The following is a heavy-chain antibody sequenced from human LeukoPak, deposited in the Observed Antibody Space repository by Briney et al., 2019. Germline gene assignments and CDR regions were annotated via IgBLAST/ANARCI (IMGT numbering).Heavy chain of an antibody. CDR3: AREKVRDGYNDAFDI. CDR2: ISSSGSTI. Sequence: GGSLRLSCAASGFTFSDYYMSWIRQAPGKGLEWVSYISSSGSTIYYADSVKGRFTISRDNAKNSLYLQMNSLRAEDTAVYYCAREKVRDGYNDAFDIWGQGTMVTVSS. D-gene: IGHD5-24*01. J-gene: IGHJ3*02. CDR1: GFTFSDYY. V-gene: IGHV3-11*04.